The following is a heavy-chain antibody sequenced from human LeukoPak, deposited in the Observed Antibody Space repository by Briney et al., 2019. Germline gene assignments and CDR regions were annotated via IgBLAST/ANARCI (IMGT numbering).Heavy chain of an antibody. CDR1: GYTFTSYG. CDR2: ISAYNGNT. V-gene: IGHV1-18*01. CDR3: ARDPRYCSSTSCYTINWFDP. J-gene: IGHJ5*02. D-gene: IGHD2-2*02. Sequence: ASVTVSCKASGYTFTSYGISWVRQAPGQGLEWMGWISAYNGNTNYAQKLRGRVTMTTDTSTSTAYMELRSLRSDDTAVYYCARDPRYCSSTSCYTINWFDPWGQGTLVTVSS.